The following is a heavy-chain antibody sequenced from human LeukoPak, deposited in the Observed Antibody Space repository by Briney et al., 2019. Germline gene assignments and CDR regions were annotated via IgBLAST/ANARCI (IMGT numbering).Heavy chain of an antibody. CDR1: GFTFSIYE. Sequence: GGSLRLSCAASGFTFSIYEMNWVRQAPGKGLEWVSYISSSSSTIYYADSVKGRFTISRDNAKNSLYLQMNSLRAEDTAVYYCFSYCSGGSCSFDIWGQGTMVTVSS. D-gene: IGHD2-15*01. J-gene: IGHJ3*02. V-gene: IGHV3-48*03. CDR3: FSYCSGGSCSFDI. CDR2: ISSSSSTI.